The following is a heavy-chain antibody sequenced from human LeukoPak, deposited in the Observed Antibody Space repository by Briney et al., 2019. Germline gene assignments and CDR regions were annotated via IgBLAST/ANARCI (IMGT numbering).Heavy chain of an antibody. D-gene: IGHD3-9*01. V-gene: IGHV3-23*01. J-gene: IGHJ4*02. CDR3: AKGPFLVTPPLYYFDY. CDR2: ISGRGGST. CDR1: GFTFSSYA. Sequence: GGSLRLSCAASGFTFSSYAMSWVRQAPGKGLGWVSAISGRGGSTYYADSVKGRFTISRDNSKNTLYLQMNSLRAEDTAVYYCAKGPFLVTPPLYYFDYWGQGTLVTVSS.